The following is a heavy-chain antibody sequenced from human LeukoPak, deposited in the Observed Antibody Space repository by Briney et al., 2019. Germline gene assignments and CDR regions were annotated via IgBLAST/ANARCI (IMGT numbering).Heavy chain of an antibody. CDR1: GDSISSYH. J-gene: IGHJ4*02. Sequence: SETLSLICTVSGDSISSYHWSWIRQPAGKGLEWIGRIFTSGRTNYNPSLKSRVTMSLDTSKNQFSLKLRSVTAADTAVYYCARASGWQRAFDSWGQGTLVAVSS. CDR2: IFTSGRT. D-gene: IGHD6-25*01. V-gene: IGHV4-4*07. CDR3: ARASGWQRAFDS.